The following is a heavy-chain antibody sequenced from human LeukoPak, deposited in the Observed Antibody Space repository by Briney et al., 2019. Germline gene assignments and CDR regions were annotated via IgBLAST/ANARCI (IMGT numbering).Heavy chain of an antibody. CDR1: GGSFSGYY. D-gene: IGHD6-19*01. Sequence: TPSETLSLTCAVYGGSFSGYYWSWIRQPPGKGLEWIGEINHSGSTNYNPSLKSRVTISVDTSKNQFSLKLSSVTAADTAVYYCARHPRGGSGWYDDAFDIWGQGTMVTVSS. J-gene: IGHJ3*02. CDR2: INHSGST. CDR3: ARHPRGGSGWYDDAFDI. V-gene: IGHV4-34*01.